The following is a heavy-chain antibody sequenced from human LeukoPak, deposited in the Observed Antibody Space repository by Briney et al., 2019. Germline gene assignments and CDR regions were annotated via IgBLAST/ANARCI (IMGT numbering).Heavy chain of an antibody. D-gene: IGHD6-19*01. V-gene: IGHV3-7*01. CDR1: GFTFRNYW. CDR3: ARLEQWLTPY. J-gene: IGHJ4*02. Sequence: GGSLRLSCAVSGFTFRNYWMSWVRRAPGKGLEWVANIKQDGSEKNYVDSVKGRFTISRDDAKNSLYLQMNSLRVEDTAVYYCARLEQWLTPYWGQGTLVTVSS. CDR2: IKQDGSEK.